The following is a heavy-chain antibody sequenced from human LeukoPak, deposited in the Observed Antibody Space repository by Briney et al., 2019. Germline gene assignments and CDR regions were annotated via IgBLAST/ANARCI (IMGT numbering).Heavy chain of an antibody. D-gene: IGHD2-2*01. Sequence: PGGSLRLSCAASGFTFSSYGMHWVRQAPGKGLEWVAVIWYDGSNKYYADSVKGRFTISRDNSKNTLYLQMDSLRAEDSAVFYCAKGGWGVPTARGLDYWGQGTLVTVST. V-gene: IGHV3-33*06. CDR3: AKGGWGVPTARGLDY. J-gene: IGHJ4*02. CDR2: IWYDGSNK. CDR1: GFTFSSYG.